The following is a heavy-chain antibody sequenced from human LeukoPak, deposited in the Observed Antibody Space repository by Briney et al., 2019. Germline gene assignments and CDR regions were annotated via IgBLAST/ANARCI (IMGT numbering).Heavy chain of an antibody. V-gene: IGHV4-59*08. CDR2: IYYSGST. J-gene: IGHJ4*02. CDR1: GGSISSYY. CDR3: ASSRDYYGSGSYYLSLGFDY. Sequence: SETLSLTCTVSGGSISSYYWSWIRQPPGKGLEWIGYIYYSGSTNYNPSLKSRVTISVDTSKNQFSLKLSSVTAADTAVYYCASSRDYYGSGSYYLSLGFDYWGQGTLVTVSS. D-gene: IGHD3-10*01.